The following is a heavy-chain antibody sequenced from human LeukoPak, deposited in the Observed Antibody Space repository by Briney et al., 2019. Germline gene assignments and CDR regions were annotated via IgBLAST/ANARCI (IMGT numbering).Heavy chain of an antibody. V-gene: IGHV3-30-3*01. CDR2: ISYDGSNK. Sequence: GGSLRLSCAASGFTSSSYAMRWGRQAPGKGLEWGAVISYDGSNKYYADSVKGRFTISRDNYKNTLYLQMNSLRAEDTAVYYCARENYGYNWFDPLGPGNPGHRLL. J-gene: IGHJ5*02. CDR1: GFTSSSYA. CDR3: ARENYGYNWFDP. D-gene: IGHD3-10*01.